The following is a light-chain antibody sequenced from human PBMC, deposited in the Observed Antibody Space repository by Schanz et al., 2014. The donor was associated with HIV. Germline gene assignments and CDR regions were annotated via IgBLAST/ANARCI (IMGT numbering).Light chain of an antibody. CDR2: DAS. CDR1: QSVSSS. V-gene: IGKV3-11*01. CDR3: QKYDSAPWT. Sequence: EIVLTQSPATLSLSPGERVTLSCRASQSVSSSLAWYQQKPGQAPRLLIYDASNRATGVPARFSGSGSGTDFTLTISSLQPEDFAIYYCQKYDSAPWTFGQGTKVEVK. J-gene: IGKJ1*01.